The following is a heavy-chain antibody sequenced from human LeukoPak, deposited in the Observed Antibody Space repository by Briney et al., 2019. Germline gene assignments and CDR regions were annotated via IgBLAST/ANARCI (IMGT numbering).Heavy chain of an antibody. D-gene: IGHD5-12*01. Sequence: GGSLRLSCAASGFTFCDYYMSWIRQAPGKGLECVSYICSSGSTIYYADSVKGRFTISRDNAKNSLYLQMNSLTAEDTAVYYCARGLWGGYAAAFDIWGQGTMVTVSS. CDR2: ICSSGSTI. J-gene: IGHJ3*02. CDR1: GFTFCDYY. CDR3: ARGLWGGYAAAFDI. V-gene: IGHV3-11*04.